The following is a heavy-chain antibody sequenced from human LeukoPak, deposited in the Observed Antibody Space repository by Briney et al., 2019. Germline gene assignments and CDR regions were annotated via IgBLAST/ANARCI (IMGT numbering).Heavy chain of an antibody. V-gene: IGHV3-23*01. J-gene: IGHJ4*02. CDR1: GFTFSSYA. CDR3: AKDFISQLIPKGSDY. Sequence: GGSLRLSCAASGFTFSSYAMSWVRQAPGKGLEWVSAISASGGSKYYADSVRGRFTISRDKSKNTLYLQMNSLRAEDTAVYYCAKDFISQLIPKGSDYWGQGTLVTVSS. CDR2: ISASGGSK. D-gene: IGHD6-13*01.